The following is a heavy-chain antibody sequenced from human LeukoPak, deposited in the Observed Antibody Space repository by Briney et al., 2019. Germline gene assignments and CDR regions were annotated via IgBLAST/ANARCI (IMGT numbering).Heavy chain of an antibody. CDR2: IIPIFGTA. J-gene: IGHJ4*02. CDR3: ALWKYDYVWGSYPQGDY. V-gene: IGHV1-69*05. Sequence: SVKVSCKASVGTFSSYAISWVRQAPGQGLEWMGRIIPIFGTANYAQKFQGRVTITTDESTSTAYMELSSLRSEDTAVYYCALWKYDYVWGSYPQGDYWGQGTLVTVSS. CDR1: VGTFSSYA. D-gene: IGHD3-16*02.